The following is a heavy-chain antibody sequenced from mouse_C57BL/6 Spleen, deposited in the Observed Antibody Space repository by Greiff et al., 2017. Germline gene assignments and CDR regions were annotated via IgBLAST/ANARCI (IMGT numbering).Heavy chain of an antibody. V-gene: IGHV1-80*01. CDR3: AGDYGFEAMDD. D-gene: IGHD2-13*01. CDR2: IFPGDGDT. J-gene: IGHJ4*01. CDR1: GYAFRSYW. Sequence: QVQLKESGAELVKPGASVKLSCKASGYAFRSYWMTWVKQRPGQGLEWIGQIFPGDGDTNYNGKCKGKATRTAYKSSSTAYMQLSSLNSEDAAVEFCAGDYGFEAMDDWGQGTSVTVSS.